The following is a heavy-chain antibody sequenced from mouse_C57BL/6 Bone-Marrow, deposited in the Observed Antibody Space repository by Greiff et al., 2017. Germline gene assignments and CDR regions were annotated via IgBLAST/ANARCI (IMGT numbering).Heavy chain of an antibody. Sequence: QVQLQQSGAELARPGASVKLSCKASGYTFTSYGISWVKQRPGQGLEWIGEIYPRSGNTYYNEKFKGKATLTADKSSSTAYMELRSLTSEDSAVYFCAGGIYYYGSSFYWYFDVWGTGTTVTVSS. D-gene: IGHD1-1*01. CDR3: AGGIYYYGSSFYWYFDV. V-gene: IGHV1-81*01. CDR2: IYPRSGNT. CDR1: GYTFTSYG. J-gene: IGHJ1*03.